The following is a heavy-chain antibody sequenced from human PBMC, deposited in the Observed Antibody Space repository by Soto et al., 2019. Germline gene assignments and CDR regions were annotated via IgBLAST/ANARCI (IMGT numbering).Heavy chain of an antibody. CDR1: GGSISSYY. J-gene: IGHJ4*02. D-gene: IGHD6-6*01. CDR3: ASYGSSSIQRFDF. V-gene: IGHV4-59*01. Sequence: QVHLQESGPGLVKPSEMLSLTCTVSGGSISSYYWSWIRQFPGKGLEWIGSIYYSGSTNYNPSLTSQVTISLDTSNNQFSLNLTSVAAADTAVYYSASYGSSSIQRFDFRGQGTLVTVSS. CDR2: IYYSGST.